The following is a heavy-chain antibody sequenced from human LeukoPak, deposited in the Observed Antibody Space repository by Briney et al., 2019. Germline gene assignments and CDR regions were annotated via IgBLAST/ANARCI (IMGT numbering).Heavy chain of an antibody. Sequence: PGGSLRPSCAASGFTFSSYAMSWVRQAPGKGLEWVSAISGSGGSTYYADSVKGRFTISRDNSKNTLYLQMNSLRAEDTAVYYCAKGHDSSGYYCPFDYWGQGTLVTVSS. V-gene: IGHV3-23*01. J-gene: IGHJ4*02. CDR3: AKGHDSSGYYCPFDY. D-gene: IGHD3-22*01. CDR2: ISGSGGST. CDR1: GFTFSSYA.